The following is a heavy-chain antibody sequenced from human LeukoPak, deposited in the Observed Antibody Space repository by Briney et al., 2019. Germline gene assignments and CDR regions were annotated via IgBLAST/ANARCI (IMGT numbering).Heavy chain of an antibody. D-gene: IGHD7-27*01. CDR3: ARDRITGAPRDYKYYYMEV. J-gene: IGHJ6*03. CDR2: IDAGGST. CDR1: GGSISSGGSIGSFY. Sequence: SETLSLTCTVSGGSISSGGSIGSFYWSWIRQPAGKGLEWIGRIDAGGSTNYNPSLRGRVTISVDTSKNQFSLRLISVTAADAAVYYCARDRITGAPRDYKYYYMEVWGKGTTVTVSS. V-gene: IGHV4-61*02.